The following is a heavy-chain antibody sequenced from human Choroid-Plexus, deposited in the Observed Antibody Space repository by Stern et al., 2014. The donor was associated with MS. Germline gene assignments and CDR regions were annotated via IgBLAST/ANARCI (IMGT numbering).Heavy chain of an antibody. CDR3: AKDRQYLTYFFDH. Sequence: VQLVESGGGVVQPGRPLRLSCVASGFTFGSCAMHWVRQAQGKGLAWVAGVSYDGSNKYYADSVKGRFTISRDNSQNTLYIQMSSLRPEDTAVYYCAKDRQYLTYFFDHWGQGSLVTVSS. V-gene: IGHV3-30*18. D-gene: IGHD2/OR15-2a*01. CDR2: VSYDGSNK. J-gene: IGHJ5*02. CDR1: GFTFGSCA.